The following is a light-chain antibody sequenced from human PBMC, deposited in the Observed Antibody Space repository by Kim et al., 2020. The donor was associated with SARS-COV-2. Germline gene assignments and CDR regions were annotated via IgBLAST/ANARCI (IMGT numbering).Light chain of an antibody. Sequence: SVSPGERATLSCSASQSVSSNLAWYQQKPGQAPRLLIYGASTRATGIPARFSGSGSGTEFTLTISSLQSEDFAVYHCQQYNNWPYTFGQGTKLEIK. CDR2: GAS. J-gene: IGKJ2*01. CDR3: QQYNNWPYT. V-gene: IGKV3-15*01. CDR1: QSVSSN.